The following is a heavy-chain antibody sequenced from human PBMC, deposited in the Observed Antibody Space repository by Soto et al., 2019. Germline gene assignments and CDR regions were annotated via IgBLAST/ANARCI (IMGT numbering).Heavy chain of an antibody. Sequence: GGSLRLSCAASGFNFDRFGMHWVRQAPGKGLEWVAVTWDDGINKSYADSVKGRFTISRDNSKNMVYLEMNSLRDEDTAVYYCARVDGRGVKGYFDYWGRGTQVTVSS. V-gene: IGHV3-33*01. D-gene: IGHD3-10*01. CDR2: TWDDGINK. CDR1: GFNFDRFG. CDR3: ARVDGRGVKGYFDY. J-gene: IGHJ4*02.